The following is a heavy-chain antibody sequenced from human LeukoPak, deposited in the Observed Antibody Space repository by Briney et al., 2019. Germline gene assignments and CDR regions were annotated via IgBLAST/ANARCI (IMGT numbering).Heavy chain of an antibody. CDR2: IYTSGST. Sequence: SETLSLTCTVSGGSISSGSYYWSWIRQPAGKGLEWIGRIYTSGSTNYNPSLKSRVTMSVDTSKNQFSLKLSSVTAADTAVYYCARDHCSSTSCRINWFDPWGQGTLDTVSS. V-gene: IGHV4-61*02. D-gene: IGHD2-2*01. CDR3: ARDHCSSTSCRINWFDP. CDR1: GGSISSGSYY. J-gene: IGHJ5*02.